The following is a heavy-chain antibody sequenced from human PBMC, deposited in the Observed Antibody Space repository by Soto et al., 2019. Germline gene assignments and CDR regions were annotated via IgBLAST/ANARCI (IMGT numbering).Heavy chain of an antibody. CDR1: GGSFSGYY. V-gene: IGHV4-34*01. Sequence: PSETLSLTCAVYGGSFSGYYWSGIRQPPGKGLEWIGEVNHSGSTNYNPSLKSRVTISVDTSKNQFSLKLSSVTAADTAVYYCARGWSGLVIIRFDPWGQGTLVTVSS. CDR3: ARGWSGLVIIRFDP. J-gene: IGHJ5*02. D-gene: IGHD3-9*01. CDR2: VNHSGST.